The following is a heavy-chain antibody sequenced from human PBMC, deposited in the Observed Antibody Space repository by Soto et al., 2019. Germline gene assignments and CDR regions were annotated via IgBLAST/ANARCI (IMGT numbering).Heavy chain of an antibody. V-gene: IGHV3-7*01. D-gene: IGHD3-9*01. CDR1: GFTFSSDW. J-gene: IGHJ6*02. Sequence: GGSLRLSCAASGFTFSSDWRSWVRQAPGKGLEWVANIKQDGSEKYYGDSVKGRFTISRDNAKNSLYLQMNNLRAEDTAVYYCARTGNYDTGTGYYYYDMDLWGRGTMVTVSS. CDR3: ARTGNYDTGTGYYYYDMDL. CDR2: IKQDGSEK.